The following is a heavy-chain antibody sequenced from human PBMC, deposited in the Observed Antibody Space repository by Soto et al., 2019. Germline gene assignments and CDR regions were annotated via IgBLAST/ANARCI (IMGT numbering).Heavy chain of an antibody. V-gene: IGHV1-3*04. CDR2: INTGNGNT. J-gene: IGHJ4*02. Sequence: QVQLVQSGAEVKKPGASVKVSCKASGYTFTTYVMHWVRQAPGQRLEWMGWINTGNGNTKYSQKFQGRVTITRDTSASTAYMELSSLRSEDTAVYFCARDRRDGYNAVFDYWGQGTLVTVSS. CDR1: GYTFTTYV. D-gene: IGHD5-12*01. CDR3: ARDRRDGYNAVFDY.